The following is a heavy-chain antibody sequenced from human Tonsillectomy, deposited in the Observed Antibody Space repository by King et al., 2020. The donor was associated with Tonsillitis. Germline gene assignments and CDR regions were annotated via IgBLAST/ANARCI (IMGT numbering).Heavy chain of an antibody. D-gene: IGHD3-22*01. CDR3: ASVHYYDFLDY. CDR1: VGSISSGDYF. Sequence: VQLQESGPGLVKPSQTLSLTCTVSVGSISSGDYFWSWILQPPGKGREWIGYIYYWGSTYYNPSLKSRVTISVDSSKNQFSLKLSSVTAADTAVYYCASVHYYDFLDYWGQGTLVTVSS. J-gene: IGHJ4*02. V-gene: IGHV4-30-4*01. CDR2: IYYWGST.